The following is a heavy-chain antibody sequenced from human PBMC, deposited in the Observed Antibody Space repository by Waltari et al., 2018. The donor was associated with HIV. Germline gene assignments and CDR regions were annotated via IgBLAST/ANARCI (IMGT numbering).Heavy chain of an antibody. V-gene: IGHV3-23*01. J-gene: IGHJ4*02. CDR1: GFTFSSYA. Sequence: EVQVLESGGGLVQPGGSLRLSCAASGFTFSSYAMSWVRQAPGEGLEGVSAISGSGGSTYYADSVKGRFTISRDNSKNTLYLQMNSLRAEDTAVYYCANPNAEDYWGQGTLVTVSS. CDR2: ISGSGGST. CDR3: ANPNAEDY. D-gene: IGHD7-27*01.